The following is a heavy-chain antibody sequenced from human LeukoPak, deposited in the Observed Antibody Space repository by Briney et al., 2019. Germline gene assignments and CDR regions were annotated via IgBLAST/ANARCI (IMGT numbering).Heavy chain of an antibody. CDR2: IYYSGST. Sequence: SETLSLTCTVSGGSISSSSYYWGWIRQPPGKGLEWIGYIYYSGSTYYNPSLKSRVTISVDTSKNQFSLKLSSVTAADTAVYYCARADSGYDPLDYWGQGTLVTVSS. D-gene: IGHD5-12*01. J-gene: IGHJ4*02. V-gene: IGHV4-30-4*08. CDR3: ARADSGYDPLDY. CDR1: GGSISSSSYY.